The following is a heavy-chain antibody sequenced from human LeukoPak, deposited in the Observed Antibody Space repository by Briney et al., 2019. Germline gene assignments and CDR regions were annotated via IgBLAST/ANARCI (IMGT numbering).Heavy chain of an antibody. CDR1: GGSISSYY. V-gene: IGHV4-4*07. D-gene: IGHD3-22*01. Sequence: PSETLSLTCTVSGGSISSYYWSWIRQPAGKGLEWIGRIYTSGSTNYNPSLKSRVTISVDKSKNQFSLKLSSVTAADTAVYYCARETYYYDSSGTYYYYYYMDVWGKGTTVTVSS. CDR3: ARETYYYDSSGTYYYYYYMDV. CDR2: IYTSGST. J-gene: IGHJ6*03.